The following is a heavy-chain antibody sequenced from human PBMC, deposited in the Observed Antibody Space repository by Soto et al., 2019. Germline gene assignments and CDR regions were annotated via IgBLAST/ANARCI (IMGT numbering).Heavy chain of an antibody. CDR2: IYYSGST. D-gene: IGHD3-10*01. J-gene: IGHJ4*02. Sequence: PSETLSLTCTVSGGSISSGGYYWSWIRQHPGKGLEWIGYIYYSGSTYYNPSLKSRVTISVDTSKNQFSLKLSSVTAADTAVYYCARDRGGSGSYHGYYFDYWGQGTLVTVSS. CDR3: ARDRGGSGSYHGYYFDY. CDR1: GGSISSGGYY. V-gene: IGHV4-31*03.